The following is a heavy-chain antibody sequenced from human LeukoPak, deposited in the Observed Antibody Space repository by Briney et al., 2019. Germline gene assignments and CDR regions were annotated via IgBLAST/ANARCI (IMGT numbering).Heavy chain of an antibody. CDR1: GFTFSSSA. CDR3: ASQKENFYDSSGNK. J-gene: IGHJ4*02. CDR2: ISGNGGST. V-gene: IGHV3-23*01. D-gene: IGHD3-22*01. Sequence: GGSLRLSCAASGFTFSSSAMSWVRQAPGKGLEWVSAISGNGGSTYYADSVEGRFTISRDNSKNTLYMQMNSLRAEDTAVYFCASQKENFYDSSGNKWGQGTLVTVSS.